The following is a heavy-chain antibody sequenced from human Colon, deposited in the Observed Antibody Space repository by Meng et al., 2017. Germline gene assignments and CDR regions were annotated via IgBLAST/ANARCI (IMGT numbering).Heavy chain of an antibody. J-gene: IGHJ5*02. CDR1: VWSFSGYY. D-gene: IGHD3-10*01. CDR3: ARRVRGVISWFDP. CDR2: INHSGST. V-gene: IGHV4-34*01. Sequence: QGPLPAWGAGLFNPSESLSLTCAVHVWSFSGYYWSWIRQPPGKGLEWIGEINHSGSTNYNPSLKSRVTISVDTSKKQFSLKLSSVTAADTAVYYCARRVRGVISWFDPWGQGTLVTVSS.